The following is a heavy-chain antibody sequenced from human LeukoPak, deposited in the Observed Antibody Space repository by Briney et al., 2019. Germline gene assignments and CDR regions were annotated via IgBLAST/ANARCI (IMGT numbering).Heavy chain of an antibody. V-gene: IGHV3-33*01. CDR1: GFTFSSYG. CDR3: ARDEGVAAYSFDY. CDR2: VWYDGDNK. D-gene: IGHD6-25*01. J-gene: IGHJ4*02. Sequence: GGSLRLSCAASGFTFSSYGMHWVRQAPGKGLEWVAVVWYDGDNKFYADSVKGRFTISRDNSKNTLYLQMNSLRAEDTAIYYCARDEGVAAYSFDYWGQGTRVTVSS.